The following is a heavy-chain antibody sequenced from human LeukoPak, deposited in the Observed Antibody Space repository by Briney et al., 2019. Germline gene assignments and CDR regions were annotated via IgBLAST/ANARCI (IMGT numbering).Heavy chain of an antibody. CDR1: GFTFSSYS. J-gene: IGHJ6*03. Sequence: PGGYLRLSCAASGFTFSSYSMNWVRQAPGKGLEWVSSISSSSSYIYYADSVKGRFTISRDNAKNSLYLQMNSLRAEDTAVYYCARDSSFGHYYMDVWGKGTTVTVSS. V-gene: IGHV3-21*01. D-gene: IGHD6-6*01. CDR3: ARDSSFGHYYMDV. CDR2: ISSSSSYI.